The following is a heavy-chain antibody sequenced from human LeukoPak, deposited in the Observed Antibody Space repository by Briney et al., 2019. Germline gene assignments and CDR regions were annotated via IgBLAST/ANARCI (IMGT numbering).Heavy chain of an antibody. CDR3: ARDPDIVVVPAAMGY. CDR2: INPSGGST. Sequence: ASVKVSCKASGYTFTSYYMHWVRQAPGQGLEWMGIINPSGGSTSYAQKFQGRVTMTRDTSTSTAYMELRSLRSDDTAVYYCARDPDIVVVPAAMGYWGQGTLVTVSS. CDR1: GYTFTSYY. D-gene: IGHD2-2*01. J-gene: IGHJ4*02. V-gene: IGHV1-46*01.